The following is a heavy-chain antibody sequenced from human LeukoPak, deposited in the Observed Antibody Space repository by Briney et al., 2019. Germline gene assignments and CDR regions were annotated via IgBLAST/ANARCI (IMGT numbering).Heavy chain of an antibody. V-gene: IGHV4-4*09. CDR3: ARRTVTTRMDAFDI. CDR1: GGSISSYY. J-gene: IGHJ3*02. D-gene: IGHD4-17*01. Sequence: SETLSLTCTVSGGSISSYYWSWIRQPPGKGLEWIGYIYTSGGTNYNPSLKSRVTISVDTSKNQFSLKLSSVTAADTAVYYCARRTVTTRMDAFDIWGQGTMVTVSS. CDR2: IYTSGGT.